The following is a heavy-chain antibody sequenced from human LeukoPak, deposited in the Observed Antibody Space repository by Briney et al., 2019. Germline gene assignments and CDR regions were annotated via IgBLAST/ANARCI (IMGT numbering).Heavy chain of an antibody. CDR1: GFTLSNYA. D-gene: IGHD3-10*01. J-gene: IGHJ4*02. V-gene: IGHV3-30*01. CDR3: ARDSTYYYDSGSSGPHYFDN. Sequence: GKSLRLSCAASGFTLSNYAMHWVRQAPGKGLEWVSLISSGGTYEYYADSVKGRFTISRDNSKNTLYLQLNSLRAEDTAVYYCARDSTYYYDSGSSGPHYFDNWGQGTLVTVSS. CDR2: ISSGGTYE.